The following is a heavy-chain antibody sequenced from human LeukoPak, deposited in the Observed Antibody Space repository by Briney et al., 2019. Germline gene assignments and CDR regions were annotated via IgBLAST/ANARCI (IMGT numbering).Heavy chain of an antibody. Sequence: SETLSLTCTVSGGSISSSSYYWGWIRQPPGKGLEWIGSIYYSGSTYYNPSLKSRVTISVDTSKNQFSLKLSSVTAADTAVYYCAKDAYYYDSSGYWDWGQGTLVTVSS. D-gene: IGHD3-22*01. CDR3: AKDAYYYDSSGYWD. CDR2: IYYSGST. J-gene: IGHJ1*01. CDR1: GGSISSSSYY. V-gene: IGHV4-39*07.